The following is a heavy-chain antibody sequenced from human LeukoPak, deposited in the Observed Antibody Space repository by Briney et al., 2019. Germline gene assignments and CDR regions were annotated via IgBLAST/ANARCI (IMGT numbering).Heavy chain of an antibody. Sequence: GGSLRLSCAASGFTLSSYAMSWVRQAPGKGLEWVSAISGSGGSTYYADSVKGRFTISRDNSKNTLYLQMNSLRAEDTAVYYCAKGGYYYDSSGPRRCDYWGQGTLVTVSS. CDR2: ISGSGGST. V-gene: IGHV3-23*01. D-gene: IGHD3-22*01. CDR1: GFTLSSYA. J-gene: IGHJ4*02. CDR3: AKGGYYYDSSGPRRCDY.